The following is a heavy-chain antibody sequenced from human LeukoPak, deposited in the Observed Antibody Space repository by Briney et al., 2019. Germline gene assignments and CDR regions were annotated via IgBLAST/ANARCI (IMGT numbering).Heavy chain of an antibody. CDR1: GFTFSSYA. J-gene: IGHJ4*02. CDR2: ISGSGGST. CDR3: VRGQLWSYYHDY. D-gene: IGHD3-16*01. Sequence: GGSLRLSCAASGFTFSSYAMSWVRQAPGKGLEWVSAISGSGGSTYYADSVKGRFTISGDNSKNTLYLQMNSLRAEDTAVYYCVRGQLWSYYHDYWGQGTLVTVSS. V-gene: IGHV3-23*01.